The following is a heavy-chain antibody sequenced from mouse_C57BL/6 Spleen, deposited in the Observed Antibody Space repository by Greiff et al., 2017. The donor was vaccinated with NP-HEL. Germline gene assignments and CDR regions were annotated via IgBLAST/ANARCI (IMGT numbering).Heavy chain of an antibody. D-gene: IGHD1-1*01. CDR2: IDPETGGT. CDR1: GYTFTDYE. CDR3: TRDTTVGAYWYFDG. J-gene: IGHJ1*03. Sequence: VQLQQSGAELVRPGASVTLSCKASGYTFTDYEMHWVKQTPVHGLEWIGAIDPETGGTAYNQKFKGKAILTADKSSSTAYMELRSLTSEDSAVYYCTRDTTVGAYWYFDGWGTGTTVTVSS. V-gene: IGHV1-15*01.